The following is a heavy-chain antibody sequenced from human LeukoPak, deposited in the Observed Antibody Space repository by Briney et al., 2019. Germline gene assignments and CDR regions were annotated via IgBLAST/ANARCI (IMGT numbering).Heavy chain of an antibody. CDR2: ISYEGSNK. Sequence: GGSLRLSCAASGFTFSSYGMHWVRQAPGKGLEWVAVISYEGSNKYYADPVKGRFTISRDNSKNTLYLPMTSLRAEDTAVYYCAKDVGEFGFYNWFDPWGQGTLATVSS. CDR1: GFTFSSYG. CDR3: AKDVGEFGFYNWFDP. D-gene: IGHD3-10*01. J-gene: IGHJ5*02. V-gene: IGHV3-30*18.